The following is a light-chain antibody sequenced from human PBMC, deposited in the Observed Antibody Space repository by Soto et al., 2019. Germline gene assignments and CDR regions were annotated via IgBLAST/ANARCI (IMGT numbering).Light chain of an antibody. CDR2: DAS. CDR3: QQYSTFPRT. Sequence: MTQSPLSLPVTPGEPASITCRASQSISKWLAWYQQKPGKAPNFLIYDASTLESGVPSRFSGSGSGTEFTLTISNLQPDDFATFYCQQYSTFPRTFGQGTKVDI. CDR1: QSISKW. V-gene: IGKV1-5*01. J-gene: IGKJ1*01.